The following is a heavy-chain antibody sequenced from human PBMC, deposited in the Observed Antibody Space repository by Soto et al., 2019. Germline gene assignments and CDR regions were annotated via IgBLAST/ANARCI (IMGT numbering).Heavy chain of an antibody. CDR2: IKPDATVT. V-gene: IGHV3-7*03. CDR3: AKDGDGDWHFDH. J-gene: IGHJ4*02. CDR1: GFTFKNYW. D-gene: IGHD2-21*02. Sequence: EVQLVESGGGLVQSGGALTLSCASSGFTFKNYWMHWVRQAPGKGLEWVATIKPDATVTSYGVSVRGRFSVSRDNTNSLLSLQMNTLRPDDTAVYYCAKDGDGDWHFDHWGQGTMVTVSS.